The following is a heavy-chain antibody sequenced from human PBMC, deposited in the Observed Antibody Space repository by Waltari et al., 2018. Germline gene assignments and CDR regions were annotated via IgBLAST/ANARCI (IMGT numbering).Heavy chain of an antibody. Sequence: LVESGGGVVQPGRSLRLSCAASGFTFSSYGMHWVRQAPGKGLEWVAVIWYDGSNKYEADSVKGRFTISRDNSKNTLYLQMNSRRAEDTAVYYCARDVLRFLEWFAGGMDVWGQGTTVTVSS. CDR1: GFTFSSYG. CDR2: IWYDGSNK. CDR3: ARDVLRFLEWFAGGMDV. D-gene: IGHD3-3*01. J-gene: IGHJ6*02. V-gene: IGHV3-33*01.